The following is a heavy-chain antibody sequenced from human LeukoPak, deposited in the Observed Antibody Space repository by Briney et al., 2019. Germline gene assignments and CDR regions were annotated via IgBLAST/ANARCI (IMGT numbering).Heavy chain of an antibody. J-gene: IGHJ4*02. V-gene: IGHV4-39*07. CDR1: GGSLSSSSYY. CDR2: IYYSGST. Sequence: PSETLSLTRTASGGSLSSSSYYWGWIRQPPGTGLEWIGSIYYSGSTYYNPSLKSRVTISVDTSKNQFSLKLSSVTAADTAVYYCARDNPYGSGSYCDYWGQGTLVTVSS. D-gene: IGHD3-10*01. CDR3: ARDNPYGSGSYCDY.